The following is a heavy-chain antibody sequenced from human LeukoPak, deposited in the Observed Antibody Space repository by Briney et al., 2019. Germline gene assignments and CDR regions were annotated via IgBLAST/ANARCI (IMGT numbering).Heavy chain of an antibody. Sequence: SETLSLTCTVSGGSISSSSYYWGWIRQPPGKGLEWIGSIYYSGSTYYNPSLKSRVTISVDTSKNQFSLKLSSVTAADTAVYYCARRSIAGLDDDAFDIWGQGTMVTVSS. V-gene: IGHV4-39*07. CDR1: GGSISSSSYY. CDR3: ARRSIAGLDDDAFDI. J-gene: IGHJ3*02. D-gene: IGHD6-13*01. CDR2: IYYSGST.